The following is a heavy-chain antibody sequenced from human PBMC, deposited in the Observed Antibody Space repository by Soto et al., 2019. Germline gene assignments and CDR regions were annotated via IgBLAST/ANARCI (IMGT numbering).Heavy chain of an antibody. CDR2: IIPIVVTA. CDR3: ARASVTDAFDI. D-gene: IGHD4-17*01. V-gene: IGHV1-69*01. CDR1: GGTFISYA. Sequence: QVQLVQSGAEVKKPGSSVKVAGKASGGTFISYAISWVRQAPGQVLAWMGGIIPIVVTANYAQKFQGRVTITADESMSTAYMELSSRRSEDTAVYYCARASVTDAFDIWGPGKMVTVSS. J-gene: IGHJ3*02.